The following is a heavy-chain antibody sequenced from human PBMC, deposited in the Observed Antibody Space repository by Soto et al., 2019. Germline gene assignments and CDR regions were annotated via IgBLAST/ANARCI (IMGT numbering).Heavy chain of an antibody. J-gene: IGHJ4*02. CDR2: TYYRSKWYN. D-gene: IGHD3-3*01. CDR1: GDSVSINNAA. CDR3: VRSITIFGVVTYYFDY. Sequence: PSQTLSLTCAVSGDSVSINNAARNLIRQSPSRGLEWLGRTYYRSKWYNDYAVSVKSRITINPDTSKNQFSLQLNSVTPEDTAVYYCVRSITIFGVVTYYFDYWGQGTLVTVSS. V-gene: IGHV6-1*01.